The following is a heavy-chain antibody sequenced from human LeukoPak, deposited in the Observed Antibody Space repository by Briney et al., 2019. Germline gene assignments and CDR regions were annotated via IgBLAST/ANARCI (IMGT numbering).Heavy chain of an antibody. Sequence: GGSLRLSCVASGFTVSSNYMSWVRQAPGKGLEWVSLIYSGDTTHYADSVKGRFTISRDNSKNTVYLQMNSLRAEDTAVYYCARALEYRGSSDFHYFDYWGQGTLVTVSS. CDR3: ARALEYRGSSDFHYFDY. D-gene: IGHD6-6*01. J-gene: IGHJ4*02. V-gene: IGHV3-53*01. CDR1: GFTVSSNY. CDR2: IYSGDTT.